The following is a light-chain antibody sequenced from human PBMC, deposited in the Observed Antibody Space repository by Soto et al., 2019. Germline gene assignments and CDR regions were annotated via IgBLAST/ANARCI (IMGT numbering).Light chain of an antibody. CDR3: CSYAGSYTYV. V-gene: IGLV2-11*01. Sequence: QAVVTQPRSVSGSPGQSVTISCTGTSSDVGGYNYVSWYQQHPGKAPKLMIYDVTKRPSGVPDRFSGSKSGNTASLTISGLQADDEADYYCCSYAGSYTYVFGIGTKLTVL. CDR2: DVT. J-gene: IGLJ1*01. CDR1: SSDVGGYNY.